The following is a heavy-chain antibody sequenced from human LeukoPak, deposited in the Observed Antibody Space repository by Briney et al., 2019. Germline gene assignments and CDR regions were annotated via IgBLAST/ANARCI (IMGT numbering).Heavy chain of an antibody. V-gene: IGHV1-46*01. CDR1: GYTFTSYY. CDR2: INPSGGST. D-gene: IGHD3-3*01. CDR3: AREEGDFWSGYPPPTGVDP. J-gene: IGHJ5*02. Sequence: ASVKVFCKASGYTFTSYYMHWVRQAPGQGLEWMGIINPSGGSTSYAQKFQGRVTMTRDTSTSTVYMELSSLRSEDTAVYYCAREEGDFWSGYPPPTGVDPWGQGTLVTVSS.